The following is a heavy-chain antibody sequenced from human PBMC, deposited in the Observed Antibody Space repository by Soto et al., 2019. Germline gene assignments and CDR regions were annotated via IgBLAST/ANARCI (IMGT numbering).Heavy chain of an antibody. D-gene: IGHD1-26*01. Sequence: PSETLSLTCTVSGGSISSYYWSWIRQPPGKGLEWIGYIYYSGSTNYNPSLKSRVTISVDTSKNQFSLKLSSVTAADTAVYYCARHRGGRAAYDYWGQGTLVTVSS. CDR1: GGSISSYY. J-gene: IGHJ4*02. V-gene: IGHV4-59*08. CDR2: IYYSGST. CDR3: ARHRGGRAAYDY.